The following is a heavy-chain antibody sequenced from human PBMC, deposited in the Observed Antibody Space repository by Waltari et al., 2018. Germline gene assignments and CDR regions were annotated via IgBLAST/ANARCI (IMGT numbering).Heavy chain of an antibody. Sequence: EMQLLESGGALVQPGGSLRLSCAASGFPFSPYTMNWVRQAPGQGLEWVAVMTASGLMDYGDSVKGRFTISRDNSKNTLYLQMYRLRVEDTARYYCAKDEGARLAPTFGMDAWGQGTTVIVSS. J-gene: IGHJ6*02. D-gene: IGHD6-6*01. CDR3: AKDEGARLAPTFGMDA. CDR1: GFPFSPYT. CDR2: MTASGLM. V-gene: IGHV3-23*01.